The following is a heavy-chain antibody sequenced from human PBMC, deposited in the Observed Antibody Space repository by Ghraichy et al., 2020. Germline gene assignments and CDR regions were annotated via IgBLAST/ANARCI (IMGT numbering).Heavy chain of an antibody. CDR2: IYYSGST. Sequence: SETLSLTCTVSGGSISSYYWSWIRQPPGKGLEWIGYIYYSGSTNYNPSLKSRVTISVDTSKNQFSLKLSSVTAADTAVYYCARAIDHGYNLDYWGQGTLVTVSS. J-gene: IGHJ4*02. CDR3: ARAIDHGYNLDY. V-gene: IGHV4-59*01. CDR1: GGSISSYY. D-gene: IGHD5-24*01.